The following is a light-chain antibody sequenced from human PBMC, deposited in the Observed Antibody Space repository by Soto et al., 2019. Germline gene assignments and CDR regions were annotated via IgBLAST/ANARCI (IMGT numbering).Light chain of an antibody. V-gene: IGKV3-20*01. Sequence: EIVFTQSPGTLSFSPGERATLSCRASQSVSSNYVAWYQQKPGQTPKALIYRASSRATGIPDRFSGSGSGTDFTLTISRLEPEDFAMYYCQQYGSSPLTLGGGTKVDIK. CDR3: QQYGSSPLT. CDR1: QSVSSNY. CDR2: RAS. J-gene: IGKJ4*01.